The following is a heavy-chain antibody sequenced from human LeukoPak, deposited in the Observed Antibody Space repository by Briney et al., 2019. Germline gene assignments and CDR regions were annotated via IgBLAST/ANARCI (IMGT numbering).Heavy chain of an antibody. CDR2: ISTSGST. CDR3: AKGLPSYGDYVDYYFYMDV. Sequence: SETLSLTCTVSGDSISGFYWSWIRQPAGKGLQWIGRISTSGSTNYNPSLKSRVTMSVDRSTNEFSLTVRSVTGADTALYYCAKGLPSYGDYVDYYFYMDVWGKGTTVTVSS. CDR1: GDSISGFY. V-gene: IGHV4-4*07. D-gene: IGHD4-17*01. J-gene: IGHJ6*03.